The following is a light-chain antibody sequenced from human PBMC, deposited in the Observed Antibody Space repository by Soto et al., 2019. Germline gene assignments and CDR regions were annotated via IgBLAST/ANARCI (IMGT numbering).Light chain of an antibody. CDR3: QQRSNWIT. V-gene: IGKV3D-15*01. CDR2: GAS. J-gene: IGKJ5*01. Sequence: ELVMTQSPATLSVSPGERATLSCRASQSVSSNLAWYQQKPGQAPRLLIYGASTRATGIPDRFSGSGSETEFTLTISSLEPEDFAVYYCQQRSNWITFGQGTRLEI. CDR1: QSVSSN.